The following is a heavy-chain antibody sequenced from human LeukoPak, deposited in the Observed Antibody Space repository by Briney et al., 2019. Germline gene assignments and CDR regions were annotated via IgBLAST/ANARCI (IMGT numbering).Heavy chain of an antibody. V-gene: IGHV3-30*09. CDR2: ISHNENK. CDR3: SGGKT. J-gene: IGHJ5*02. Sequence: GGSLRLSCATSGFTFSHYAIHWIRQAPARGLEGVAVISHNENKNYADSVKGRFAMSRDKSNNTAFLEMSSMSAEDTAVYYCSGGKTWGQGTLVTVSS. D-gene: IGHD1-14*01. CDR1: GFTFSHYA.